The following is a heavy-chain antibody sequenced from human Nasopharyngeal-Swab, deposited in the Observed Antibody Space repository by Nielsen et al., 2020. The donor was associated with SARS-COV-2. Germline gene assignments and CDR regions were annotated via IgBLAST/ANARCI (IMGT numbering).Heavy chain of an antibody. CDR3: ARGGWYFDF. Sequence: GESLKISCAASGFTFSSYWMSWVRQAPGKGLEWVANIKQDGSEKYYVDSVKGRFTISRDNAKNSLYLQMNSLRAEDTTVYYCARGGWYFDFWGRGTPVTVSS. CDR1: GFTFSSYW. CDR2: IKQDGSEK. V-gene: IGHV3-7*04. J-gene: IGHJ2*01.